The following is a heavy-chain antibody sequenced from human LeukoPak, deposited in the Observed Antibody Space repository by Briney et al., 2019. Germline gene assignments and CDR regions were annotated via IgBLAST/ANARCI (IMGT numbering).Heavy chain of an antibody. D-gene: IGHD2-2*01. CDR1: GFTFSSYA. V-gene: IGHV3-30*04. CDR2: ISYDGSNT. Sequence: GRSLRLSCAASGFTFSSYAMHCVRLAPGKGLEWVAVISYDGSNTYYAASVKGRFTISRDNSKNTLYLQMNSLRAEDTAVYYCARDLSTSPAAMHIFDYWGQGTLVTVSS. CDR3: ARDLSTSPAAMHIFDY. J-gene: IGHJ4*02.